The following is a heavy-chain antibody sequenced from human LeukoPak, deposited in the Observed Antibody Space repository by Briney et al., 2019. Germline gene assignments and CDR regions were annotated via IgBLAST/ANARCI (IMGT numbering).Heavy chain of an antibody. CDR3: ARGTRGFDS. CDR2: ISSNGGST. J-gene: IGHJ4*02. D-gene: IGHD3-10*01. Sequence: PGGSLRLSCAASGFTFSSYAMHWVRQAPGKGLEYVSAISSNGGSTYYANSVKGRFTISRDNSKNTLYLQMGSLRAEDMAVYYCARGTRGFDSWGQGTLVTVSS. V-gene: IGHV3-64*01. CDR1: GFTFSSYA.